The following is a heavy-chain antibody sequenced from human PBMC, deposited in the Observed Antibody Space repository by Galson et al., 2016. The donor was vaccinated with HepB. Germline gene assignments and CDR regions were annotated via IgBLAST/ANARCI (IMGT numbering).Heavy chain of an antibody. CDR2: IYYSGST. CDR1: GGSISSYY. CDR3: ARGPPVWGSYRYYY. D-gene: IGHD3-16*02. J-gene: IGHJ4*02. Sequence: SETLSFTCTVSGGSISSYYWSWIRQPPGKGLEWIGYIYYSGSTNYNPSLKSRVTISVDTSKNQFSLKLSSVTAADTAVYYCARGPPVWGSYRYYYWGQGTLVTVSS. V-gene: IGHV4-59*01.